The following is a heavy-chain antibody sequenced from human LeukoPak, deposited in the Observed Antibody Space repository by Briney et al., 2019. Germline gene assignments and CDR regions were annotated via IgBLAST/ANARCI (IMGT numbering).Heavy chain of an antibody. CDR2: INADGSST. J-gene: IGHJ4*02. Sequence: GGSLRLSCAASGFTLSSYRIHWVRQAPGKGLVWVSRINADGSSTSYADSVKGRFTISRDNAKNTLHLQMNSLRAEDTAVYYCARGLPAANDWGQGTLVTVSS. CDR3: ARGLPAAND. D-gene: IGHD2-2*01. V-gene: IGHV3-74*01. CDR1: GFTLSSYR.